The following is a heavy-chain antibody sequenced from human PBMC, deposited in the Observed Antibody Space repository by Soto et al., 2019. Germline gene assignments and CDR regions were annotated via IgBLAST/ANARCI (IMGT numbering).Heavy chain of an antibody. Sequence: GGSLRLSCAASGFIFSNYAMSWVRQAPGKGLEWVSAIGGNGADTYYADSVKGRFTISRDNSKNTLYLQMNSLRADDTAVYFCAIPSGLTVTGPDYWGQGTLVTVSS. J-gene: IGHJ4*02. CDR2: IGGNGADT. D-gene: IGHD6-19*01. CDR3: AIPSGLTVTGPDY. V-gene: IGHV3-23*01. CDR1: GFIFSNYA.